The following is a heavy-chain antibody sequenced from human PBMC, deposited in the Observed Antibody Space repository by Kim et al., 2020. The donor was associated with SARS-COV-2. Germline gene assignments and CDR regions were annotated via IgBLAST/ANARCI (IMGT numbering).Heavy chain of an antibody. J-gene: IGHJ6*02. Sequence: GGSLRLSCAASGFTFSSYGMHWVRQAPGKGLEWVAVISYDGSNKYYADSVKGRFTISRDNSKNTLYLQMNSLRAEDTAVYYCAKTKVRGLRYYYGMDVWGQGTTVTVSS. V-gene: IGHV3-30*18. CDR2: ISYDGSNK. CDR3: AKTKVRGLRYYYGMDV. D-gene: IGHD3-10*01. CDR1: GFTFSSYG.